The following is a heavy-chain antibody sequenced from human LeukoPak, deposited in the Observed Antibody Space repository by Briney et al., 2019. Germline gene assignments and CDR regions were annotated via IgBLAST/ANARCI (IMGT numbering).Heavy chain of an antibody. D-gene: IGHD2-15*01. J-gene: IGHJ4*02. V-gene: IGHV1-2*02. CDR2: INPNSGDT. CDR1: GYTFTDFY. CDR3: ARVEGLSSSPRTLRY. Sequence: ALVKVSCKASGYTFTDFYLHWVRQVPGQGLEWMGCINPNSGDTNYGQKFQGRVTMTRATSISTAYMELSRLTSDDTAMYYCARVEGLSSSPRTLRYWGQGTLVSVSS.